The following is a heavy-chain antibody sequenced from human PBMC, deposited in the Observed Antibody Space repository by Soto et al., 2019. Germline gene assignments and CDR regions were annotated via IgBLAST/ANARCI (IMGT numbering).Heavy chain of an antibody. CDR2: TYYRSKWYN. CDR1: GDSVSSNSAA. J-gene: IGHJ3*02. V-gene: IGHV6-1*01. CDR3: ARDRRVPRDGYVDAFDI. D-gene: IGHD5-12*01. Sequence: PSQTLSLTCAISGDSVSSNSAAWNWIRQSPSRGLEWLGRTYYRSKWYNDYAVSVKSRITINPDTSKNQFSLQLNSVTPEDTAVYYCARDRRVPRDGYVDAFDIWGQGTMVTVSS.